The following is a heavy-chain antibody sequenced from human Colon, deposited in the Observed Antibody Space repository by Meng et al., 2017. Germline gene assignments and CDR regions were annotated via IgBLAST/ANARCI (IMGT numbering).Heavy chain of an antibody. CDR1: GGSVSSGDYY. CDR2: IYYSGST. D-gene: IGHD3-22*01. J-gene: IGHJ4*02. Sequence: EEAAPALGRPSEPLFLGCTVPGGSVSSGDYYWSWIRQPPGTGLEWIGYIYYSGSTNYNPYLKSRVTISVETSKNKFSLKLSCVTAADTAVYYCARGASDYDFDYWGQGTLVTVSS. V-gene: IGHV4-61*08. CDR3: ARGASDYDFDY.